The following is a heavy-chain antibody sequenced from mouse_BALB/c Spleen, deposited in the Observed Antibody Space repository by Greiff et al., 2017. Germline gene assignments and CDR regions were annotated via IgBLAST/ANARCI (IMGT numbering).Heavy chain of an antibody. CDR1: GFNIKDTY. D-gene: IGHD2-2*01. CDR3: ARGMDGYDVLWYFDV. Sequence: VQLQQSGAELVKPGASVKLSCTASGFNIKDTYMHWVKQRPEQGLEWIGRIDPANGNTKYDPKFQGKATITADTSSNTAYLQLSSLTSEDTAVYYCARGMDGYDVLWYFDVWGAGTTVTVSS. V-gene: IGHV14-3*02. CDR2: IDPANGNT. J-gene: IGHJ1*01.